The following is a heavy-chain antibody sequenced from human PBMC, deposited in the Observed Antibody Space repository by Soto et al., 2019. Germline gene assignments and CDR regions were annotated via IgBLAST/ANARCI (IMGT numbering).Heavy chain of an antibody. CDR1: GFTFSSYG. D-gene: IGHD1-26*01. V-gene: IGHV3-30*18. CDR3: AKDQVGASDY. CDR2: ISYDGSNK. Sequence: GGSLRLSCAASGFTFSSYGMHWVRQAPGKGLEWVAVISYDGSNKYYADSVKGRFTISRDNSKNTLYLQMNSLRAEDTAVYYCAKDQVGASDYWGQGTLVTVSS. J-gene: IGHJ4*02.